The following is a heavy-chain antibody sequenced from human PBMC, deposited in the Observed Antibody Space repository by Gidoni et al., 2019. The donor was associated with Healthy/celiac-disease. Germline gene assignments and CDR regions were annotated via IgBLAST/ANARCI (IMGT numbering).Heavy chain of an antibody. V-gene: IGHV1-69*01. CDR3: ATRGDTALDV. Sequence: QKFQGRVTITADESTSTAYMELSSLRSEDTAVYYCATRGDTALDVWGQGTTVTVSS. J-gene: IGHJ6*02. D-gene: IGHD5-18*01.